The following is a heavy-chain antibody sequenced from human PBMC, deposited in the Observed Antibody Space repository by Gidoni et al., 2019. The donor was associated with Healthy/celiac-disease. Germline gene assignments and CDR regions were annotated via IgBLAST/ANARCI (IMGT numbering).Heavy chain of an antibody. V-gene: IGHV4-59*01. CDR2: IYYSGST. Sequence: QVQLQESGPGLVKPSETLSLTCTVSGGSISSYYWSWIRQPPGKGLEWIGYIYYSGSTNYNPSLKSRVTISVDTSKNQFSLKLSSVTAADTAVYYCARDMRGSHDHYYYGMDVWGQGTTVTVSS. D-gene: IGHD1-26*01. J-gene: IGHJ6*02. CDR1: GGSISSYY. CDR3: ARDMRGSHDHYYYGMDV.